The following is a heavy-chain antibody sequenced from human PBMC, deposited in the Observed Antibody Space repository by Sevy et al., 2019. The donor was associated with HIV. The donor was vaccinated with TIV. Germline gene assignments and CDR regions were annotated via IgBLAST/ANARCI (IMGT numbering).Heavy chain of an antibody. D-gene: IGHD3-22*01. V-gene: IGHV3-73*01. CDR1: GFTFSGSA. J-gene: IGHJ3*02. CDR2: IRSKANSYAT. Sequence: GGSLRLSCAASGFTFSGSAMHWVRQASGKGLEWVGRIRSKANSYATAYAASVKGGFTISSDDSKNTAYQQMNSLKTEDTAVYYCTRLHPRDYYDSSGYYHDAFDIWGQGTMVTVSS. CDR3: TRLHPRDYYDSSGYYHDAFDI.